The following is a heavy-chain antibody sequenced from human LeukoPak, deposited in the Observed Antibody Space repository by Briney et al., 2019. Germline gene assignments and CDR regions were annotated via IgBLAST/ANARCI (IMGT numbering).Heavy chain of an antibody. CDR1: GFTFSSYA. CDR3: AKGTYPLTTGYFDY. D-gene: IGHD1-1*01. V-gene: IGHV3-23*01. CDR2: ISGSGGST. Sequence: GGSLRLSCAASGFTFSSYAMSWVRQAPGKGLEGVSAISGSGGSTYYADSVKGRFTISRDNSKNTLYLQMNSLRAEDTAVYYCAKGTYPLTTGYFDYWGQGTLVTVSS. J-gene: IGHJ4*02.